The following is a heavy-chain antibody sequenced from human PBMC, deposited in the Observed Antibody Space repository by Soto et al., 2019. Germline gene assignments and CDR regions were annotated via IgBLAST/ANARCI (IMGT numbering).Heavy chain of an antibody. V-gene: IGHV3-30*18. J-gene: IGHJ6*02. CDR3: AKVFSRGGSGSYYYYYYGMDV. CDR2: ISYDGSNK. D-gene: IGHD3-10*01. CDR1: GFTFSSYG. Sequence: GGSLRLSCAASGFTFSSYGMHWVRQAPGKGQEWVAVISYDGSNKYYADSVKGRFTISRDNSKNTLYLQMNSLRAEDTAVYYCAKVFSRGGSGSYYYYYYGMDVWGQGTTVTVSS.